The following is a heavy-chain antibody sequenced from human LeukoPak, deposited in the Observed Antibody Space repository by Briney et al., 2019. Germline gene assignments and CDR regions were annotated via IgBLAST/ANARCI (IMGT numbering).Heavy chain of an antibody. CDR1: GGSISSYY. CDR2: IYYSGCT. D-gene: IGHD6-13*01. Sequence: PSETLSLTCTVSGGSISSYYWSWIRQPPGKGLEWIGYIYYSGCTNYNPSLKSRVTISVDTSKNQFSLKLSSVTAADTAVYYCARASGTYAFDIWDQGTMVTVSS. CDR3: ARASGTYAFDI. J-gene: IGHJ3*02. V-gene: IGHV4-59*01.